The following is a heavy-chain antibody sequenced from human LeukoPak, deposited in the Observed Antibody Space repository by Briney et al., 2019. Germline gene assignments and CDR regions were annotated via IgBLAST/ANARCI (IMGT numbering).Heavy chain of an antibody. CDR1: GFTFDDYA. CDR2: ISWNSGSI. Sequence: GGSLRLSCAASGFTFDDYAMHWVRQAPGKGLEWVSGISWNSGSIGYADSVKGRFTISRDNAKNSLYLQMNSLRAEDTALYYRAKVTSYDSSGSIDYWGQGTLVTVSS. J-gene: IGHJ4*02. V-gene: IGHV3-9*01. CDR3: AKVTSYDSSGSIDY. D-gene: IGHD3-22*01.